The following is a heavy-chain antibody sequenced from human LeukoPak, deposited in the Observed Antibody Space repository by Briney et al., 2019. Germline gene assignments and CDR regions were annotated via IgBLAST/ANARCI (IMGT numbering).Heavy chain of an antibody. CDR3: ARDPSSSWQYYFDY. D-gene: IGHD6-13*01. Sequence: GGSLRLSCAASGFIFSNYWMHWLRQVPGKGLEWVSVIYSGGNTYYADSVKGRFTISRDNSKNTLYLQMNSLRAEDTAVYYCARDPSSSWQYYFDYWGQGTLVTVSS. CDR1: GFIFSNYW. V-gene: IGHV3-66*01. J-gene: IGHJ4*02. CDR2: IYSGGNT.